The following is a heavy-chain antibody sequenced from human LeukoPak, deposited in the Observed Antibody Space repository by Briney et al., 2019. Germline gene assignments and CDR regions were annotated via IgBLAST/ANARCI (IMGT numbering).Heavy chain of an antibody. V-gene: IGHV1-46*01. Sequence: ASVKVSCKASGYTFINHWMHWVRQAPGQGLEWVGLINPTGTRTLYAQKFQGGITLTRDMSATTDYMELSSLTSEDTAVYYCARDNSVGDIAWWFDPWGQGTLVTVSS. D-gene: IGHD1-26*01. CDR3: ARDNSVGDIAWWFDP. CDR1: GYTFINHW. J-gene: IGHJ5*02. CDR2: INPTGTRT.